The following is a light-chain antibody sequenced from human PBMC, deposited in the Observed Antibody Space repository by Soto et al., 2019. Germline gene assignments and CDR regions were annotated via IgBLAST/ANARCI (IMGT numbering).Light chain of an antibody. Sequence: EIVLTQSPDTLSLSPGERATLSCRASQSVSSSYLAWYQQKPGQAPRLLIYGASTRATGIPARFSGSGSGTEFTLTISSLQSEDFAVYYCQQYSNWPPLTFGGGTKVDIK. CDR1: QSVSSS. V-gene: IGKV3-15*01. CDR3: QQYSNWPPLT. CDR2: GAS. J-gene: IGKJ4*01.